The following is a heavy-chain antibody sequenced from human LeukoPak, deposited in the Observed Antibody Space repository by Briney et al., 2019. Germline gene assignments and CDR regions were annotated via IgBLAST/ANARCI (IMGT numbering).Heavy chain of an antibody. Sequence: GESLKISCKGSGYSFTSYWIGWVRQMPGKGLEWMGIIYPGDSDTRYSPSFQGQVTISGDKSIGTAYLQWSSLKASDTAMYYCARLSMIVVGVDDAFDIWGQGTMVTVSS. J-gene: IGHJ3*02. D-gene: IGHD3-22*01. V-gene: IGHV5-51*01. CDR1: GYSFTSYW. CDR3: ARLSMIVVGVDDAFDI. CDR2: IYPGDSDT.